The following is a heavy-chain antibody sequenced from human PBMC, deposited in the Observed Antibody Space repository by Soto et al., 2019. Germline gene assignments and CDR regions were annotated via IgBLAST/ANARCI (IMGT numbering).Heavy chain of an antibody. CDR3: TTDTAMVLSYYYYGMDV. V-gene: IGHV3-15*01. Sequence: PGGSLRLSCAASGFTFSNAWMSWVRQAPGKGLEWVGRIKSKTDGGTTDYAAPVKGRFTISRDDSKNTLYLQMNSLKTEDTAVYYCTTDTAMVLSYYYYGMDVWGQGTTVTVSS. J-gene: IGHJ6*02. CDR1: GFTFSNAW. D-gene: IGHD5-18*01. CDR2: IKSKTDGGTT.